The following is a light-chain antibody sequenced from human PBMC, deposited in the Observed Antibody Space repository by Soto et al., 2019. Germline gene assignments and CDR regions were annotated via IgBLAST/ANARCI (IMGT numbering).Light chain of an antibody. CDR2: EDN. J-gene: IGLJ1*01. CDR3: GTWDSSLSVFV. Sequence: QSVLTQPPSVSAAPGQKVTFSCSGSSSNIGKNYVSWYQQVPGTAPKLLIYEDNKRRSGIPDRFSGSKSGTSATLGITGLQTGDEADYYCGTWDSSLSVFVFGTVTKLTVL. V-gene: IGLV1-51*02. CDR1: SSNIGKNY.